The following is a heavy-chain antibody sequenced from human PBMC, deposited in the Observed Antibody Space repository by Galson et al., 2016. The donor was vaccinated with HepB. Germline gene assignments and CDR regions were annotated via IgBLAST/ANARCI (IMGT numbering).Heavy chain of an antibody. V-gene: IGHV4-34*01. Sequence: SETLSLTCAVYGGPFTNSYWSWIRQPPGKGLEWIGEINHRGTTNYNPSLKTRVTISVAASKSQFSLKLSSVTAADAAVYYCASLITVGAHGMDVWGQGTTVTVS. CDR1: GGPFTNSY. J-gene: IGHJ6*02. CDR2: INHRGTT. D-gene: IGHD4-17*01. CDR3: ASLITVGAHGMDV.